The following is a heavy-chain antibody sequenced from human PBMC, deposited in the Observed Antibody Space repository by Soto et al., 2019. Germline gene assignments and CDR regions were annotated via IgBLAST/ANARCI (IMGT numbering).Heavy chain of an antibody. Sequence: EVQLVESGGGLVQPGGSLRLSCAASGFTFSSYDMHWVRQATGKGLEWVSAIGTAGDTYYPGSVKGRFTISRENAKNSLYLQMNSLRAGDTAVYYCARELTAAAGIGMDVWGQGTTVTVSS. D-gene: IGHD6-13*01. CDR3: ARELTAAAGIGMDV. CDR2: IGTAGDT. J-gene: IGHJ6*02. CDR1: GFTFSSYD. V-gene: IGHV3-13*04.